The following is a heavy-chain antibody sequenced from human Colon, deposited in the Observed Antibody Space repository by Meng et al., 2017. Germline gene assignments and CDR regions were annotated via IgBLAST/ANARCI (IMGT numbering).Heavy chain of an antibody. CDR1: GAPSSNYH. Sequence: LQGWCPGLLKPSESRSLTCTVSGAPSSNYHWSWTRQTAGKGLEYIGRIYTNGITNYNPSLKTRVTMSVDRSKNQLPLKLSSVTAADTAVYYCARDLDTYYLDFWGQGTLVTASS. J-gene: IGHJ4*02. CDR3: ARDLDTYYLDF. D-gene: IGHD3-10*01. V-gene: IGHV4-4*07. CDR2: IYTNGIT.